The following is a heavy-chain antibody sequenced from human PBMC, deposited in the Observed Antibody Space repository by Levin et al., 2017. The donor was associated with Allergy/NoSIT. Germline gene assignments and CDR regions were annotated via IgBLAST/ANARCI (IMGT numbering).Heavy chain of an antibody. CDR2: ISSSGSTI. Sequence: PGGSLRLSCAASGFTFSDYYMSWIRQAPGKGLEWVSYISSSGSTIYYADSVKGRFTISRDNAKNSLYLQMNSLRAEDTAVYYCARDPVPHYYDSSGYYYDYWGQGTLVTVSS. D-gene: IGHD3-22*01. CDR1: GFTFSDYY. J-gene: IGHJ4*02. CDR3: ARDPVPHYYDSSGYYYDY. V-gene: IGHV3-11*01.